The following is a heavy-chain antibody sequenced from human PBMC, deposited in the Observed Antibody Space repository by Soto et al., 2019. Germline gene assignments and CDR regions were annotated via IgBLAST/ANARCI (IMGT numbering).Heavy chain of an antibody. CDR1: GYSFTSYW. Sequence: GESLKISCKGSGYSFTSYWIGWVRQMPGKGLEWMGIIYPGDSDTRYSPSFQGQVTISADKSISTAYLQWSSLKASDTAMYYCARHSKCSSTSCYRGYYYYGMDVWGQGTTVTVSS. D-gene: IGHD2-2*02. CDR2: IYPGDSDT. CDR3: ARHSKCSSTSCYRGYYYYGMDV. J-gene: IGHJ6*02. V-gene: IGHV5-51*01.